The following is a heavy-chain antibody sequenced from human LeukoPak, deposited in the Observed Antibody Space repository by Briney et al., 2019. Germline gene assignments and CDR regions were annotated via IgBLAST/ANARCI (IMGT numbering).Heavy chain of an antibody. D-gene: IGHD6-19*01. CDR1: VYTFTSYD. CDR3: ARAHPLIAVAVGGYYYYMDV. J-gene: IGHJ6*03. CDR2: MNPNSGNT. V-gene: IGHV1-8*01. Sequence: ASVKVSCKASVYTFTSYDIHGVRQATGQGVAWMGWMNPNSGNTGYAPKFQGRVTMTRNTSISTASMELSSLRSEDTAVYYCARAHPLIAVAVGGYYYYMDVWGKGTTVTVSS.